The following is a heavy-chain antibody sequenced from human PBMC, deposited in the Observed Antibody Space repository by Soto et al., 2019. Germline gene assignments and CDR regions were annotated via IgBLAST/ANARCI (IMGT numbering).Heavy chain of an antibody. J-gene: IGHJ4*02. CDR3: ARGWGYDSNDYYYAY. V-gene: IGHV1-69*06. Sequence: QVQLVQSGAEVRKPGSSVKVSCKASGGTFSRHAISWVRQAPGQGLEWMGGIIPIFGTANHAQKFQGRVTIFADNSTSTVYMGLSGLRSEDTAMYYCARGWGYDSNDYYYAYWGQGTLVIVSS. CDR2: IIPIFGTA. D-gene: IGHD3-22*01. CDR1: GGTFSRHA.